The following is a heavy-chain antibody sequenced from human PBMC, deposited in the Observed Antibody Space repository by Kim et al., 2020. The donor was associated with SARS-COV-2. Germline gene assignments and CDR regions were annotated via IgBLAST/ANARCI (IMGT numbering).Heavy chain of an antibody. CDR1: GFTFSSYG. CDR2: ISYDGSNK. CDR3: AKPGGVGTISGGY. V-gene: IGHV3-30*18. D-gene: IGHD3-9*01. J-gene: IGHJ4*02. Sequence: GGSLRLSCAASGFTFSSYGMHWVRQAPGKGLEWVAVISYDGSNKYYADSVKGRFTISRDNSKNTLYLQMNSLRAEDTAVYYCAKPGGVGTISGGYWGQGTLVTVSS.